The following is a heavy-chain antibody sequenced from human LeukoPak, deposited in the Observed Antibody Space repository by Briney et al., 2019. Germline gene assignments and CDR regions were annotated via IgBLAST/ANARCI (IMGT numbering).Heavy chain of an antibody. CDR3: ARLATGDRLFVWVSYFDY. V-gene: IGHV4-61*02. J-gene: IGHJ4*02. Sequence: SQTLSLTCTVSGGSISSGSYYWSWIRQPAGKGLEWNGRIYTSGSTNYNPSLKSRVTISVDTSKNQFSLKLSSVTAADTAVYYCARLATGDRLFVWVSYFDYWGQGTLVTVSS. D-gene: IGHD7-27*01. CDR1: GGSISSGSYY. CDR2: IYTSGST.